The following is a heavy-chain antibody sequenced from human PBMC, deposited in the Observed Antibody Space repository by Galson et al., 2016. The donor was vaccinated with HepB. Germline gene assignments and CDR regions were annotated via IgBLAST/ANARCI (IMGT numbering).Heavy chain of an antibody. CDR2: ISSSSSYI. CDR1: GFAFSSYS. J-gene: IGHJ4*02. V-gene: IGHV3-21*01. Sequence: SLRLSCAASGFAFSSYSMNWVRTAPGKGLEWGSSISSSSSYISYADSVKGRFTISRDNAKNSLYLQMNSLRAEDTAVYYCARGDIVGAIFDYWGQGTLVTVSS. D-gene: IGHD1-26*01. CDR3: ARGDIVGAIFDY.